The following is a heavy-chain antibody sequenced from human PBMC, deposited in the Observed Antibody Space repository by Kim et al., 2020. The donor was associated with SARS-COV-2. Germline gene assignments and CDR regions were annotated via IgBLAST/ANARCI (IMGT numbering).Heavy chain of an antibody. V-gene: IGHV4-59*13. J-gene: IGHJ4*02. CDR2: IYYSGTT. CDR3: ARIRDYDVFTGLPRVFDS. CDR1: GGSISGYY. D-gene: IGHD3-9*01. Sequence: SETLSLTCTVSGGSISGYYWSWIRQPPGKGLEWIGYIYYSGTTKYNPSLMSRITISLDTPNKQFSLKLNSVTAADTAMYYCARIRDYDVFTGLPRVFDSWGQGTLVTVS.